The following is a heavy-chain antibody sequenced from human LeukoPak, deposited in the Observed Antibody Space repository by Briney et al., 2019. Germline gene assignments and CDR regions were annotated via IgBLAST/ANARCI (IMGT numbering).Heavy chain of an antibody. J-gene: IGHJ4*02. CDR2: ITNNGGST. Sequence: GGSLRLSCSASGFTFSSYAMHWVRQAPGKGLEYVSAITNNGGSTYYADLVKGRFTISRDTSKNTLYLQMSSLRSEDPAVYYCVNTSASSWYTFDYWGQGTLVTVSS. V-gene: IGHV3-64D*06. CDR3: VNTSASSWYTFDY. CDR1: GFTFSSYA. D-gene: IGHD6-13*01.